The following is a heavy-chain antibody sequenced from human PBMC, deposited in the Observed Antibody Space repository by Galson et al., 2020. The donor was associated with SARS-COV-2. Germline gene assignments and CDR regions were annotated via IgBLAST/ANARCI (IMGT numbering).Heavy chain of an antibody. V-gene: IGHV4-59*08. CDR1: GASMNTNY. CDR3: ARRMASTYYYYYMDV. D-gene: IGHD6-19*01. Sequence: SETLSLTCTVSGASMNTNYWTWIRQPPGQGLEWIGHFFHSGDRNYSPSLKSRVTISVDTSKNQFSLNLTSVAAADTAVYFCARRMASTYYYYYMDVWGMGTTVTVSS. CDR2: FFHSGDR. J-gene: IGHJ6*03.